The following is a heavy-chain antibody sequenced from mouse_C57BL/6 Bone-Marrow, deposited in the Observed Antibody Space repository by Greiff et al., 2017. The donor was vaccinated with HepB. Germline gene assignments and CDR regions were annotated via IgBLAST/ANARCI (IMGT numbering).Heavy chain of an antibody. D-gene: IGHD2-5*01. CDR3: ASGTIVTHYYAMDY. CDR2: INSDGGST. V-gene: IGHV5-2*01. J-gene: IGHJ4*01. Sequence: DVHLVESGGGLVQPGESLKLSCESNEYEFPSHDMSWVRKTPEKRLELVAAINSDGGSTYYPDTMERRFIISRDNTKKTLYLQMSSLRSEDTALYYCASGTIVTHYYAMDYWGQGTSVTVSS. CDR1: EYEFPSHD.